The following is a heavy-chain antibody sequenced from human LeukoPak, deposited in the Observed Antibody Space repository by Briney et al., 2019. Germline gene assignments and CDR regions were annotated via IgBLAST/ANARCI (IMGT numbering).Heavy chain of an antibody. CDR2: INWNSGSL. J-gene: IGHJ5*02. V-gene: IGHV3-9*01. D-gene: IGHD6-19*01. Sequence: GGSLRLSCAASGFTFDGYAMRWVRQAPGKGLEWVSGINWNSGSLVYADSVKGRFTISRDNAKNSLYLQMNSLRAEDTALYYCAKGSGAGAGTGSWFDPWGQGTLVTVSS. CDR1: GFTFDGYA. CDR3: AKGSGAGAGTGSWFDP.